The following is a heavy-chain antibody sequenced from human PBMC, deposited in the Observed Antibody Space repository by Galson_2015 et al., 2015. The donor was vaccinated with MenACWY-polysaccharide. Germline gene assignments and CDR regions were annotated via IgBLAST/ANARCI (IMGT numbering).Heavy chain of an antibody. J-gene: IGHJ4*02. CDR2: MNPNSGNI. V-gene: IGHV1-8*01. D-gene: IGHD6-13*01. CDR1: GYTFTSYD. Sequence: SVKVSCKASGYTFTSYDLNWVRQATGQGLEWMGWMNPNSGNIGYAQKFQGRVTMTRNTSINTVYMELSSLRSEDTAMYFCARVKSPPGQPPPAYSGPGTPVTASS. CDR3: ARVKSPPGQPPPAY.